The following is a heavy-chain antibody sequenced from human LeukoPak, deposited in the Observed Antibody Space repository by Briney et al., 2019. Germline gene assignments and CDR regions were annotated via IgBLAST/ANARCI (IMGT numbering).Heavy chain of an antibody. CDR1: GGSISSYY. V-gene: IGHV4-59*01. CDR3: AFYYYDSSGYYYFDY. Sequence: PSETLSLTCTVSGGSISSYYWSWIRQPPGKGLEWIGYIYYSGSTNYNPSLTSRVTISVDTSKNQFSLKLSSVTAADTAVYYCAFYYYDSSGYYYFDYWGQGTLVTVSS. CDR2: IYYSGST. J-gene: IGHJ4*02. D-gene: IGHD3-22*01.